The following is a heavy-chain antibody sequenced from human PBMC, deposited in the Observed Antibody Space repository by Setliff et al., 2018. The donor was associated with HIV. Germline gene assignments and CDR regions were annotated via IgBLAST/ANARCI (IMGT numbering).Heavy chain of an antibody. Sequence: ASVKVSCKASGYTFTSYAMNWVRQAPGQGLEWMGIINPSGGSTNYAQKFLGRVTMTKDTSTSTVYMEVSNLKSEDTAVYYCASAPLTTVTTGPRYYLDSWGQGTLVTVSS. CDR2: INPSGGST. J-gene: IGHJ4*02. D-gene: IGHD4-17*01. CDR3: ASAPLTTVTTGPRYYLDS. CDR1: GYTFTSYA. V-gene: IGHV1-46*01.